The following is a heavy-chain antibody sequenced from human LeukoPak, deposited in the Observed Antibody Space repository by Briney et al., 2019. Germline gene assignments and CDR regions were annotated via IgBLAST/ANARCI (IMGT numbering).Heavy chain of an antibody. CDR2: INHSGST. V-gene: IGHV4-34*01. CDR3: ARTYYYGSGSRRRTYYFDY. CDR1: GVSFSGYY. J-gene: IGHJ4*02. Sequence: SETLSLTCAVYGVSFSGYYWSWIRQPPGKGLEWIGEINHSGSTNYNPSLKSRVTISVDTSKNQFSLKLSSVTAADTAVYYCARTYYYGSGSRRRTYYFDYWGQGTLVTVSS. D-gene: IGHD3-10*01.